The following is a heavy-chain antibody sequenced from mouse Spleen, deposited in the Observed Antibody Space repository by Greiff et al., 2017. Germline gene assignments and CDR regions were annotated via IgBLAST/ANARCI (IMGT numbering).Heavy chain of an antibody. Sequence: EVQLQQSGPELVKPGASVKISCKASGYTFTDYYMNWVKQSHGKSLEWIGDINPNNGGTSYNQKFKGKATLTVDKSSSTAYMELRSLTSEDSAVYYCAREGVGGNYVKFAYWGQGTLVTVSA. D-gene: IGHD2-1*01. CDR2: INPNNGGT. V-gene: IGHV1-26*01. J-gene: IGHJ3*01. CDR3: AREGVGGNYVKFAY. CDR1: GYTFTDYY.